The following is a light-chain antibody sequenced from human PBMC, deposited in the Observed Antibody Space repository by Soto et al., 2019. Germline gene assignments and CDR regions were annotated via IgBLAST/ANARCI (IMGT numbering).Light chain of an antibody. Sequence: DIVLTQSPATLSLSPGQTATLSCRASQSVSSYLAWYRQKPGQAPRLLIYGASSRATGIPDRFSGSGSGRDFTLTISRLEPEDFAVYYCQQYGNSPTAFGQGTKVDIK. CDR2: GAS. CDR1: QSVSSY. CDR3: QQYGNSPTA. V-gene: IGKV3-20*01. J-gene: IGKJ1*01.